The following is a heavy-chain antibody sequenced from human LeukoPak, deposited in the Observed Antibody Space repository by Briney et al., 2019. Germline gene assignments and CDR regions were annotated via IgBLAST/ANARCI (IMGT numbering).Heavy chain of an antibody. J-gene: IGHJ3*02. CDR3: ARIYDSSGYYVDLTAFDI. Sequence: GASVKVSCKASGGTFSSYAISWVRQAPGQGLEWMGGIIPIFGTANYAQKFQGRVTITADESTSTAYMELSSLRSEDTAVYYCARIYDSSGYYVDLTAFDIWGQGTMVTVSS. D-gene: IGHD3-22*01. V-gene: IGHV1-69*13. CDR2: IIPIFGTA. CDR1: GGTFSSYA.